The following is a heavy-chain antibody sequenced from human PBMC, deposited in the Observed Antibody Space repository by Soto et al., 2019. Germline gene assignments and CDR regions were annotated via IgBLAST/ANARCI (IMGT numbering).Heavy chain of an antibody. V-gene: IGHV3-30*18. J-gene: IGHJ4*02. CDR1: GLTFRSHG. CDR2: ISYDGSNK. Sequence: GGSLRLSCTASGLTFRSHGMHWVRHAPGKGLEWVAVISYDGSNKYYADSVKGRFTISRDNSKNTLYLQMNSLRAEDTAVYYCAKDLSKYSSSWYGPDVDYWGQGTLVTFSS. D-gene: IGHD6-13*01. CDR3: AKDLSKYSSSWYGPDVDY.